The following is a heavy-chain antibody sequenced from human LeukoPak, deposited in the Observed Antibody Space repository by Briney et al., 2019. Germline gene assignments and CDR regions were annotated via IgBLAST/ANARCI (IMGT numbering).Heavy chain of an antibody. Sequence: GGSLRLSCAASGFTFNKSWMSWVRQAPGKGPEWVANIKEDGTQKYYVDSVRGRFTISRDNAENSLYLQMNSLRAEDTAVYYCAKVLGVTPSWGQGTLVTVSS. D-gene: IGHD4-23*01. J-gene: IGHJ5*02. CDR3: AKVLGVTPS. CDR1: GFTFNKSW. V-gene: IGHV3-7*01. CDR2: IKEDGTQK.